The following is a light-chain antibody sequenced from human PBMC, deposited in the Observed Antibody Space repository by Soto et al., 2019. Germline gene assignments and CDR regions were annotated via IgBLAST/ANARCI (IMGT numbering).Light chain of an antibody. CDR3: QQYNNYSGA. V-gene: IGKV1-5*01. Sequence: DIQMTQSPSTLSASVGDRVTITCRASQSISSWVAWYQQKPGKAPKLLIYDASSLESGVPSRLSGSGSGTEFTLTISRLQPDDFETYYGQQYNNYSGAFGQGTKVDIK. CDR1: QSISSW. J-gene: IGKJ1*01. CDR2: DAS.